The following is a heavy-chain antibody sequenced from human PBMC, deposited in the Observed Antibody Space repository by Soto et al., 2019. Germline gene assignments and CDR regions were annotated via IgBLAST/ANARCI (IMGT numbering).Heavy chain of an antibody. D-gene: IGHD6-19*01. J-gene: IGHJ6*02. V-gene: IGHV3-48*03. Sequence: QSGGSLRLSCAASGFTFSSYEMNWVRQAPGKGLEWVSYISSSGSTIYYADSVKGRFTISRDNAKNSLYLQMNSLRAEDTAVYYCASLSASRSGWYYYYYYGMDVWGQGTTVTVSS. CDR1: GFTFSSYE. CDR3: ASLSASRSGWYYYYYYGMDV. CDR2: ISSSGSTI.